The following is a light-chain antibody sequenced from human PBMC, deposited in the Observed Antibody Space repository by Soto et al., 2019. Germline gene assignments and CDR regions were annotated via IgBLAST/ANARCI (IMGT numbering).Light chain of an antibody. CDR2: YVS. J-gene: IGLJ1*01. V-gene: IGLV2-14*01. CDR1: SSDVGGYNY. Sequence: QSALTQPASVSGSPGQSITISCTGTSSDVGGYNYVSWYQQHPGKAPKLMIYYVSNRPSGVSNRFSGSKSGNTASLTISGLQAEDEADYYCSSYTSSTFYVFGTGTKVTVL. CDR3: SSYTSSTFYV.